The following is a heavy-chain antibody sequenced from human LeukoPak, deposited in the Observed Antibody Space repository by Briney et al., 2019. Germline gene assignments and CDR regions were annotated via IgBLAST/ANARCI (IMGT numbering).Heavy chain of an antibody. D-gene: IGHD3-10*01. J-gene: IGHJ6*03. CDR2: SYTNGYT. Sequence: SETLSLTCTVSGGSISGYYWSWIRQVPGKGLEWIGHSYTNGYTNYNPSLESRVTISVDTSKNQVSLRLRSVTAADTAVYYCATAKVPGGYYYMAVWGKGTTVTVSS. CDR3: ATAKVPGGYYYMAV. CDR1: GGSISGYY. V-gene: IGHV4-4*09.